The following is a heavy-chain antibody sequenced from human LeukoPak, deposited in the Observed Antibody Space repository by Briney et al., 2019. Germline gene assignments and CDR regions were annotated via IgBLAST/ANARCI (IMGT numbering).Heavy chain of an antibody. J-gene: IGHJ4*02. CDR2: INPNSGGT. Sequence: ASVKVSCKASGYTFTGYYIHWVRQAPGQGLEWMEWINPNSGGTNYAQKFQGRVTMTRDTSINTAYMEVTRLKSDDTAIYYCARDPPPVIVGGTTADYWGQGTLVTVSS. CDR1: GYTFTGYY. D-gene: IGHD1-26*01. V-gene: IGHV1-2*02. CDR3: ARDPPPVIVGGTTADY.